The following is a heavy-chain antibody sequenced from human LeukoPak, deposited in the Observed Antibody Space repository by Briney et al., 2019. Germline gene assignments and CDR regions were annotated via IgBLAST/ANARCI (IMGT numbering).Heavy chain of an antibody. V-gene: IGHV3-49*03. Sequence: PGGSLRLSCTASGFTFGDYAMSWFRQAPGKGLEWVGFIRSKAYGGTTEYAASVKGRFTISRDDSKSIAYLQMNSLKTEDTAVYYFTIDLPPGSTMVRGVYTDWGQGTPVTVAS. D-gene: IGHD3-10*01. CDR3: TIDLPPGSTMVRGVYTD. CDR2: IRSKAYGGTT. CDR1: GFTFGDYA. J-gene: IGHJ4*02.